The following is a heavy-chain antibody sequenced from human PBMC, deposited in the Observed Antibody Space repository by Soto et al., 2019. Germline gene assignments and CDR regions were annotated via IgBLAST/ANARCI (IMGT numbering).Heavy chain of an antibody. J-gene: IGHJ4*02. Sequence: QVQLVQSGAEVKKPGSSVKVSCKASGGTFSSYAISWVRQAPGQGLEWMGGIIPIFGTANYAQKFQGRVTITADESTSTAYMELSSLRAEDTAVYYCARGMGGSGGSCYADWGQGTLVTVSS. V-gene: IGHV1-69*01. CDR1: GGTFSSYA. D-gene: IGHD2-15*01. CDR3: ARGMGGSGGSCYAD. CDR2: IIPIFGTA.